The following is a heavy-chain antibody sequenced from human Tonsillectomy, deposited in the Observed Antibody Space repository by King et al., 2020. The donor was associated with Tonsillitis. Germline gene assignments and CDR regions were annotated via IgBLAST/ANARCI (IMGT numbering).Heavy chain of an antibody. CDR1: GFTFSDYY. Sequence: QLVQSGGGLVKPGGSLRLSCAASGFTFSDYYMSWIRQAPGKGLEWISFINPSGTNTNYVDFVRGRFTISRDNAKNSMFLQMNSLRAEDTGVYYCGREYWGAFDIWGQGTMVTVSS. CDR2: INPSGTNT. J-gene: IGHJ3*02. D-gene: IGHD2-8*02. V-gene: IGHV3-11*04. CDR3: GREYWGAFDI.